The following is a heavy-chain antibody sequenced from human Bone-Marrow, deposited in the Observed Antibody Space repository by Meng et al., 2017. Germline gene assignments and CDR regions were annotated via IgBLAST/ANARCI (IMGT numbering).Heavy chain of an antibody. CDR1: GGTFRNFW. J-gene: IGHJ5*02. D-gene: IGHD3-16*02. CDR2: IKSKVDGGTT. V-gene: IGHV3-15*01. Sequence: VQLVEAGGGLVKPGGSLRLSCVASGGTFRNFWMTWVRQAPGKGLEWVSRIKSKVDGGTTDFAAPVKGRFTISRDDAKNTLYLQMNSLKTEDTAVYYCTTDLPFTEGGVITTWGQGTLVTVSS. CDR3: TTDLPFTEGGVITT.